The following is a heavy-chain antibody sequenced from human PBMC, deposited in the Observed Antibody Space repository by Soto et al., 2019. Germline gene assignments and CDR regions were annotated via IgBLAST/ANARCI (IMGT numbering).Heavy chain of an antibody. CDR2: IYYSGST. Sequence: SETLSLTCTVSGGSISSGGYYWSWIRQHPWKGLEWIGYIYYSGSTYYNPSLKSRVTISVDTSKNQFSLKLSSATAADTAVYYCARAPGGDFWGGYSPGASRYYYYGMDVWGQGXTVTVYS. CDR1: GGSISSGGYY. CDR3: ARAPGGDFWGGYSPGASRYYYYGMDV. J-gene: IGHJ6*02. V-gene: IGHV4-31*03. D-gene: IGHD3-3*01.